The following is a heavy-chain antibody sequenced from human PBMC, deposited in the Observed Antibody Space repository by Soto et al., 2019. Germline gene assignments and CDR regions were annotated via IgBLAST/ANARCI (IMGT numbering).Heavy chain of an antibody. J-gene: IGHJ4*02. CDR1: GFTFSSYA. CDR3: AKDKAVAGPTPPYFDY. Sequence: PGGSLRLSCAASGFTFSSYAMSWVRQAPGKGLEWVSAISGSGGSTYYADSVKGRFTISRDNSKNTLYLQMNSLRAEDTAVYYCAKDKAVAGPTPPYFDYWGQGTLVTVSS. D-gene: IGHD6-19*01. CDR2: ISGSGGST. V-gene: IGHV3-23*01.